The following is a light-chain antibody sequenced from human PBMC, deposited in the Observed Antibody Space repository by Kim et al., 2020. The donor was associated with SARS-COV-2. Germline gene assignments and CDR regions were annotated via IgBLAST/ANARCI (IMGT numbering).Light chain of an antibody. CDR3: TTWDDALSGWV. Sequence: QRVTLPCSWSCSNIGINAVYWHQQLPGTAPKLLVSVKNQRPSGVPDRFSASKSDTSASLAISGLRSEDEADYYCTTWDDALSGWVFGGGTKLTVL. V-gene: IGLV1-47*01. J-gene: IGLJ3*02. CDR1: CSNIGINA. CDR2: VKN.